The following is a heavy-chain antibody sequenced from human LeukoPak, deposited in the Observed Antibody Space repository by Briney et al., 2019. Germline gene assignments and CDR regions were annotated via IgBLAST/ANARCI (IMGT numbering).Heavy chain of an antibody. CDR2: IDGDGTTT. J-gene: IGHJ6*03. D-gene: IGHD3-16*01. CDR3: YVHHYYYYMDV. CDR1: GFTFSSYW. Sequence: GGSLRLSCAASGFTFSSYWMHWVRQALGKGLVWVSRIDGDGTTTNYADSVKGRFTISRDNAKNTLYLQINSLSAEDTAVYYCYVHHYYYYMDVWGKGTTVTVSS. V-gene: IGHV3-74*01.